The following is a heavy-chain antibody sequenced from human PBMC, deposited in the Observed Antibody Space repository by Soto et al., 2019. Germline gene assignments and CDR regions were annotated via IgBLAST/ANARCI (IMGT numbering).Heavy chain of an antibody. J-gene: IGHJ6*02. CDR1: GDSISSNGYY. Sequence: PSETLSLTCTVSGDSISSNGYYWSWIRQHPGKGLEWIGYIYYSGSTYYNPSLKSRVTMTEDTSTDTAYMELSSLRSEDTAVYYCATGHRLSPWLYGMDVWGQGTTVTV. V-gene: IGHV4-31*03. D-gene: IGHD5-12*01. CDR2: IYYSGST. CDR3: ATGHRLSPWLYGMDV.